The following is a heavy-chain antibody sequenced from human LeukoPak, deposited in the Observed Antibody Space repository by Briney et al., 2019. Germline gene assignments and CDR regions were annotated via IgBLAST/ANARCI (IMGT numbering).Heavy chain of an antibody. CDR3: ARVRYEGFDP. Sequence: LSETLSLTCTVSGGSMSRYYWSWIRQPDGKGLEWIGRIYTSGSTNYNPSLKSRVTMSVDTSRNQFSLSLRSLTVADTAVYYCARVRYEGFDPWGQGTLVTVSS. CDR1: GGSMSRYY. V-gene: IGHV4-4*07. CDR2: IYTSGST. J-gene: IGHJ5*02. D-gene: IGHD3-3*01.